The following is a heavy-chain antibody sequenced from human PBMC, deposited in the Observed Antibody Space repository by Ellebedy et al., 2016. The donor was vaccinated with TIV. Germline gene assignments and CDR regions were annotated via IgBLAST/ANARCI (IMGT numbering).Heavy chain of an antibody. D-gene: IGHD5-18*01. CDR3: ARVDTAMVTSY. Sequence: MPGGSLRLSCTVSGGSISSYYWSWIRQPPGKGVEWIGYIYYSGSTNYNPSLKSRVTIAVDTSKNQFSLKLSSVTAADTAVYYCARVDTAMVTSYWGQGTLVTVSS. V-gene: IGHV4-59*01. J-gene: IGHJ4*02. CDR2: IYYSGST. CDR1: GGSISSYY.